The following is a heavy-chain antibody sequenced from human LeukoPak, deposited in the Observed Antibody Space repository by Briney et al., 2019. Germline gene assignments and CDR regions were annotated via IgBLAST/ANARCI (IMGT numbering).Heavy chain of an antibody. J-gene: IGHJ4*02. CDR1: GFTFSSYA. CDR3: AKDLVRGCSGGSCYFDY. V-gene: IGHV3-23*01. Sequence: GGSLRLSCAASGFTFSSYAMSWVRQAPGRGLEWVSAISGSGGSTYYAESVKGRFTISRDNSKNTLYLQMISLRAEDTAVYYCAKDLVRGCSGGSCYFDYWGQGTLVTVSS. D-gene: IGHD2-15*01. CDR2: ISGSGGST.